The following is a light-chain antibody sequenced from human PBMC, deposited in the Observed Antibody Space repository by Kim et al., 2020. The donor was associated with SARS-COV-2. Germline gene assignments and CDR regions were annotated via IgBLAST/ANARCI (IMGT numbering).Light chain of an antibody. CDR2: GGS. Sequence: LCPGERATLYCMGSQSVISNYVAGYQQKPGHTPRLLIYGGSSRATGIPDRFSGSGSGTDFTLTISRLEPEDFAVYYCQQYGSSPRFGGGTKVDIK. J-gene: IGKJ4*01. CDR1: QSVISNY. CDR3: QQYGSSPR. V-gene: IGKV3-20*01.